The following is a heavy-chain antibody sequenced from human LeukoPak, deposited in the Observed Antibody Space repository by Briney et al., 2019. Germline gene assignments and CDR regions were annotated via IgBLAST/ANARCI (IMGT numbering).Heavy chain of an antibody. CDR3: ARDHGSSSPDYYFDY. Sequence: SGGSLRLSCVASGFTFSSYSMNWVRQAPGKGLEWVSYISTGSSTIYYADSVKGRFTISRDNAKNSLYLQVSSLRAEDTAVYYCARDHGSSSPDYYFDYWGQGTLVTVSS. CDR2: ISTGSSTI. J-gene: IGHJ4*02. V-gene: IGHV3-48*01. D-gene: IGHD6-6*01. CDR1: GFTFSSYS.